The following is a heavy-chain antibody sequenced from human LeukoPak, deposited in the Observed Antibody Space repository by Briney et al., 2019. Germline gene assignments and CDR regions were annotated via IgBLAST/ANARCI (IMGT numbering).Heavy chain of an antibody. Sequence: PGGSLRLSCAASGFTFSSHWMHWVSQAPGKGLVWVSRINSDGSRPSYADSVKGRFTISRDNAKNTLYLQMNSLRAEDTAVYYCARADDGANSWVNYWGQGTLATVSS. J-gene: IGHJ4*02. CDR3: ARADDGANSWVNY. CDR1: GFTFSSHW. CDR2: INSDGSRP. D-gene: IGHD4-23*01. V-gene: IGHV3-74*01.